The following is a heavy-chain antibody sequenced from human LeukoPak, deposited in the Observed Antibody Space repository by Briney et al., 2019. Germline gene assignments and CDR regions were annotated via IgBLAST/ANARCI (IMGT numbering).Heavy chain of an antibody. CDR2: ISSSSSYI. Sequence: GRSLRLSCAASGLTFSSYSRSWVSHAEGKGMESDSSISSSSSYIYYADSVKGRFTISRDNPKNTLYLQMNGLRAEDTAVYYCARDLYVGSGRNYIAHWGQGTLVTVSS. CDR3: ARDLYVGSGRNYIAH. D-gene: IGHD3-10*01. V-gene: IGHV3-21*01. CDR1: GLTFSSYS. J-gene: IGHJ5*02.